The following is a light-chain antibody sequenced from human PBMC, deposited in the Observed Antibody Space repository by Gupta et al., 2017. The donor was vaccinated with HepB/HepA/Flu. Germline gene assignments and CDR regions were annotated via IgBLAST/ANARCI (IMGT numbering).Light chain of an antibody. J-gene: IGKJ1*01. CDR1: QSNRSY. Sequence: IQLTHSPSSLSAPVGDRVSISCRASQSNRSYLDWYQQRPGKAPKLLIYEATTLQSGVPARFSGSGSGTDFSLSIGSLQAEDVVAYYCQQNDRTPKTFGQGTKVEVK. V-gene: IGKV1-39*01. CDR2: EAT. CDR3: QQNDRTPKT.